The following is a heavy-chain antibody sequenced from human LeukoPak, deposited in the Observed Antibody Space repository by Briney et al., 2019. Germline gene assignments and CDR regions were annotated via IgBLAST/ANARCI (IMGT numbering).Heavy chain of an antibody. Sequence: GGSPRLSCAASGFTFSNDAMTWVRQAPGKGLEWVAHISYDGSNKYYGDSVKGRFTVSRDNSKNTLYLQMNSLRADDTAVYYCARRGNYSYYHMDVWGKGTTVTVSS. CDR2: ISYDGSNK. CDR3: ARRGNYSYYHMDV. J-gene: IGHJ6*03. CDR1: GFTFSNDA. V-gene: IGHV3-30*04.